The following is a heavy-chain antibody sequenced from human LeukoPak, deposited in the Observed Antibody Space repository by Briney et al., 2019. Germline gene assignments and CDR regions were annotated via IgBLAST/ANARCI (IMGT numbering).Heavy chain of an antibody. V-gene: IGHV4-34*01. CDR2: VNHGGST. CDR1: GGSFSGYY. Sequence: SETLSLTCAVYGGSFSGYYWSWIRQSPGKGLEWIGEVNHGGSTNYNPSLKSRVTISIDTSKNQFSLKLSSVTAADTAVYYCARDYVGVAGTFDYWGQGTLVTVSS. D-gene: IGHD6-19*01. CDR3: ARDYVGVAGTFDY. J-gene: IGHJ4*02.